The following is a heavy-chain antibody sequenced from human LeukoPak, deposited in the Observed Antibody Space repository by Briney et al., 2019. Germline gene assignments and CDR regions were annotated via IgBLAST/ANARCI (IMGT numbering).Heavy chain of an antibody. CDR3: ARGNYGGAFDI. J-gene: IGHJ3*02. CDR2: ISWNGAAI. Sequence: GGSLRLSCAASGFTFDDYGMHWVRQVPGKGLEWVSGISWNGAAIGYADSVKGRFTISRDNAENSLYLQMHSLRAEDTAMYYCARGNYGGAFDIWGQGTVVTVSS. V-gene: IGHV3-9*01. CDR1: GFTFDDYG. D-gene: IGHD1-7*01.